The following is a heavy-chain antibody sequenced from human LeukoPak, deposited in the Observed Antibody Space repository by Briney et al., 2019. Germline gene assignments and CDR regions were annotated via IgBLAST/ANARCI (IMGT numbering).Heavy chain of an antibody. CDR3: ARDGQNYYDSSGYCDV. CDR1: GFTFSRYI. D-gene: IGHD3-22*01. J-gene: IGHJ6*04. Sequence: GGSLRLSCAGSGFTFSRYILSWVRQAPGKGLEWVASISSSSSYIYYADSVKGRFTVSRSNARNSLSLQMNNVRAEDTAVYYCARDGQNYYDSSGYCDVWGKGTTVIVSS. V-gene: IGHV3-21*01. CDR2: ISSSSSYI.